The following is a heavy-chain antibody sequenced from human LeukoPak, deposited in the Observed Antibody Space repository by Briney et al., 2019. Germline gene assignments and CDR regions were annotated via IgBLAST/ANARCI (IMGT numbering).Heavy chain of an antibody. CDR1: GYTFTDYY. D-gene: IGHD2-15*01. Sequence: ASVKVSCKASGYTFTDYYMHWVRQAPGQGLEWMGWINPDSGVTNYPQKFQGRVTMTRDTSSSTAYMELIRLRSDDTAVDYCSRDGTFDIWGQGTMVTVSS. V-gene: IGHV1-2*02. J-gene: IGHJ3*02. CDR3: SRDGTFDI. CDR2: INPDSGVT.